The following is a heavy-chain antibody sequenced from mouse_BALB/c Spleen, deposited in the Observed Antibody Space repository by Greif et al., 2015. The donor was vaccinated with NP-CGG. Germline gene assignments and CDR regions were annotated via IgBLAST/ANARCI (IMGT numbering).Heavy chain of an antibody. CDR3: ARTITPRAMDY. V-gene: IGHV1-7*01. J-gene: IGHJ4*01. Sequence: QVQLQQSGAELAKPGASVKMSCKASGCTFTSYWMHWVKQRPGQGLEWIGYINPSTGYTEYNQKFKDKATLTADKSSSTAYMQLSSLTSEDSAVYYCARTITPRAMDYWGQGTSVTVSS. CDR2: INPSTGYT. CDR1: GCTFTSYW. D-gene: IGHD2-4*01.